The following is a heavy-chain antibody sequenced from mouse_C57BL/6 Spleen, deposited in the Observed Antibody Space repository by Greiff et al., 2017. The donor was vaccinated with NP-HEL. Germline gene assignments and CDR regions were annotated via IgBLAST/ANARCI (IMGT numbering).Heavy chain of an antibody. CDR1: GFTFSDYG. CDR3: ARERAYYFDY. V-gene: IGHV5-17*01. CDR2: ISSGSSTI. J-gene: IGHJ2*01. D-gene: IGHD3-3*01. Sequence: DVQLVESGGGLVKPGGSLKLSCAASGFTFSDYGMHWVRQAPEKGLEWVAYISSGSSTIYYADTVKGRFTISRDNAKNTLFLQMTSLRSEDTAMYYCARERAYYFDYWGQGTTLTVSS.